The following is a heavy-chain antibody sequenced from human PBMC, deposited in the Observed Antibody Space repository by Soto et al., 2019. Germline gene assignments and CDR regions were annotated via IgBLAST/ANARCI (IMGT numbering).Heavy chain of an antibody. J-gene: IGHJ4*02. Sequence: QVQLVQSGGEVKKPGASVKVSCKPAGYTFTNYVISWVRQAPGQGLEWMGWISPFNGHTKYAQKFQDRVTRTTDTSTSTDYMELRSLRFDDAGVYYCARDACGGNYLAYCGQGTLVAVSS. CDR3: ARDACGGNYLAY. CDR1: GYTFTNYV. CDR2: ISPFNGHT. D-gene: IGHD2-21*01. V-gene: IGHV1-18*01.